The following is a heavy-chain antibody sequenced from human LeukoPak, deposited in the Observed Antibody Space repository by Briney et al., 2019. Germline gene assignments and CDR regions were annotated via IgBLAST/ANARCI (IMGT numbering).Heavy chain of an antibody. J-gene: IGHJ5*02. D-gene: IGHD3-22*01. CDR3: ATDFYDST. CDR2: IRSNSDGGTI. CDR1: GFTFSNAW. Sequence: SGGSLRLSCATSGFTFSNAWMNWVRQAPGKGLEWVGRIRSNSDGGTIDYAAPVKGRFTLSRDDSKTTLYLQMNSLQTEDTAVYYCATDFYDSTWGQGTLVTVSS. V-gene: IGHV3-15*07.